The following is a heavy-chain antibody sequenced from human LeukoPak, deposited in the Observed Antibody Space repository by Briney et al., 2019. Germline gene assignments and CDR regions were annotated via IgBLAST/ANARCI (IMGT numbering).Heavy chain of an antibody. CDR1: GTTLSNYG. D-gene: IGHD3/OR15-3a*01. Sequence: PGGSLRLSCTVSGTTLSNYGMSWVRQAPGKGLEWVAGISDSGGSTKYADSVKGRFTIARDNRKNTLYLQMNSLRAEDTAVYFCAKRGVVIRVILVGFHKEAYYFESWGQGALVTVSS. V-gene: IGHV3-23*01. J-gene: IGHJ4*02. CDR3: AKRGVVIRVILVGFHKEAYYFES. CDR2: ISDSGGST.